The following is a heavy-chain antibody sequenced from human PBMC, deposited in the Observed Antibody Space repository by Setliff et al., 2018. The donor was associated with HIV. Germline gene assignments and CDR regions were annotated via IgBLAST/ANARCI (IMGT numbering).Heavy chain of an antibody. V-gene: IGHV1-8*02. Sequence: ASVKVSCKASGYTFTSYDINWVRQATGQGLEWMGWMNPNSGNTGYAQKFQGRVTMTRNTSISTAYMELSSLRSEDTAVYYCARGNTPYNRNSGDYYYYMDVWGKGTTVTVSS. D-gene: IGHD1-7*01. CDR1: GYTFTSYD. J-gene: IGHJ6*03. CDR2: MNPNSGNT. CDR3: ARGNTPYNRNSGDYYYYMDV.